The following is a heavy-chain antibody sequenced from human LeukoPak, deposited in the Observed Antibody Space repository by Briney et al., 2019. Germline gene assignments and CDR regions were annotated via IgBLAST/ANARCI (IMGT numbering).Heavy chain of an antibody. J-gene: IGHJ4*02. D-gene: IGHD6-19*01. V-gene: IGHV3-48*01. CDR2: PCIRGSPI. Sequence: GGALRVSCAASGYTFSRYIMNCVRQGPGKGRGCVSYPCIRGSPIHYEDSVNGRFTISRDNAKNSLYLQMNSLRVEDTAVYYCARSILVAGFDYWGQGTLVTVS. CDR3: ARSILVAGFDY. CDR1: GYTFSRYI.